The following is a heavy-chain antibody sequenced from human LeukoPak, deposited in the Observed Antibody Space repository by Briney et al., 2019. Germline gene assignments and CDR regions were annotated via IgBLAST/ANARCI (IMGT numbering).Heavy chain of an antibody. CDR2: IYTSGST. J-gene: IGHJ4*02. Sequence: SETLSLTCTVSGGSISSYYWSWIRQPAGKGLEWIGRIYTSGSTNYNPSLKSRVTMSVDTSKNQFSLKLSSVTAADTAVYYCARDRIRQDSSGYYVDYWGQGTLVTVSS. CDR1: GGSISSYY. D-gene: IGHD3-22*01. CDR3: ARDRIRQDSSGYYVDY. V-gene: IGHV4-4*07.